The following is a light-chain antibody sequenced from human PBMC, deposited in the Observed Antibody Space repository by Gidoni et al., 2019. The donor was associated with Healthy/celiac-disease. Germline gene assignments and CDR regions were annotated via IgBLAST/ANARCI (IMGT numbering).Light chain of an antibody. CDR1: QGISNY. V-gene: IGKV1-27*01. CDR2: AAS. Sequence: DLPITQSPSSLSASVGDRVTITCRASQGISNYLAWYQQKPGKVPKLLIYAASTLQSGVPSRFSGSGSGTDFTLTISSLQPEDVATYYCQKYNSAPRTFGQGTRLEIK. J-gene: IGKJ5*01. CDR3: QKYNSAPRT.